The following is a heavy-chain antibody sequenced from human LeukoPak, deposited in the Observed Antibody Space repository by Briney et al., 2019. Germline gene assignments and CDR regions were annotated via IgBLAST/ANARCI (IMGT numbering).Heavy chain of an antibody. V-gene: IGHV1-18*01. J-gene: IGHJ4*02. CDR2: ISSYNGNT. Sequence: GASVKVSCKASGYTFTSYGISWVRQAPGQGLEWMGWISSYNGNTNYAQKVQGRVTMTTDTSTSTAYMELRSLRSDDTAVYYCARTYYDILTGYYIDYWGQGTLVTDSS. CDR3: ARTYYDILTGYYIDY. CDR1: GYTFTSYG. D-gene: IGHD3-9*01.